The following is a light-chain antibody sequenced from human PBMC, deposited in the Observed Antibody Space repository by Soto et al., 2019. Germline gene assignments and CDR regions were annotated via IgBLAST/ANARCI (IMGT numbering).Light chain of an antibody. J-gene: IGKJ1*01. CDR3: QQYNNWPPWT. CDR1: QSVSSN. V-gene: IGKV3-15*01. Sequence: EIVMTQSPAPLSVSPGERATLSCRASQSVSSNLAWYQQKPGQAPRLLIYGASTRATGIPARFSGSGSGTEVTLTISSLQSEDFGVYYCQQYNNWPPWTFGQGTKVEIK. CDR2: GAS.